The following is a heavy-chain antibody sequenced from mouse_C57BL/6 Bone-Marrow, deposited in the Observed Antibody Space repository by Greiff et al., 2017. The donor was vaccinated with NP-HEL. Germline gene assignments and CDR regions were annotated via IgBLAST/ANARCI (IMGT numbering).Heavy chain of an antibody. CDR3: AMRVYYYGSSYGYFDV. CDR1: GYTFTTYP. D-gene: IGHD1-1*01. CDR2: FHPYNDDT. V-gene: IGHV1-47*01. Sequence: VQLQQSGAELVKPGASVKMSCKASGYTFTTYPIEWMKQNHGKSLEWIGNFHPYNDDTKYNEKFKGKATLTVEKSSSTVYLELSRLTSDDSAVYYWAMRVYYYGSSYGYFDVWGTGTTVTVSS. J-gene: IGHJ1*03.